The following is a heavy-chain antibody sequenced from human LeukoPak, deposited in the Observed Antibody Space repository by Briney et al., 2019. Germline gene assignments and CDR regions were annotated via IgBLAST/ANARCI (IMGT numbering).Heavy chain of an antibody. CDR3: ARDRPLQPAAVDY. J-gene: IGHJ4*02. V-gene: IGHV4-59*01. CDR1: GGSISSYY. D-gene: IGHD1-14*01. CDR2: IYYSGST. Sequence: SETLSLTCTVSGGSISSYYWSWIRQPPGKGLEWIGYIYYSGSTNYNPSLKSRVTISVDTSKNQFSLKLSSVTAADTAVYYCARDRPLQPAAVDYWGQGTLVTVSS.